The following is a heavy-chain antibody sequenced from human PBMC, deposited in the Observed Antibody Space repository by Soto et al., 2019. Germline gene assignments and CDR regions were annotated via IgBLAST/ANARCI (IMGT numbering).Heavy chain of an antibody. Sequence: GGSLRLSCAASGFTFSTYTMNWVRQAPGKGLEWVAYITYSSSIIHYADSVEGRFTISRDDAKKSLFLQMNSLTADDTAVYYCARGRTNLDNWFDTWGQGTLVTVSS. D-gene: IGHD1-1*01. V-gene: IGHV3-48*04. CDR1: GFTFSTYT. CDR2: ITYSSSII. CDR3: ARGRTNLDNWFDT. J-gene: IGHJ5*02.